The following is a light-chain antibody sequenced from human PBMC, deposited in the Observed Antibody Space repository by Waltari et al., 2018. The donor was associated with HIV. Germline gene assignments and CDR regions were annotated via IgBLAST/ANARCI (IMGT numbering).Light chain of an antibody. CDR3: ATWDDSLSGVL. CDR2: RNQ. CDR1: SSNIGTHY. V-gene: IGLV1-47*01. Sequence: SVLTQPPSASGTPGQRVTISRSGSSSNIGTHYVFWSQQLPGTAPKRLMHRNQQRPSGVPDRFSDSPSGTSASLAISGLRSEDEADYYCATWDDSLSGVLFGGGTKLTVL. J-gene: IGLJ2*01.